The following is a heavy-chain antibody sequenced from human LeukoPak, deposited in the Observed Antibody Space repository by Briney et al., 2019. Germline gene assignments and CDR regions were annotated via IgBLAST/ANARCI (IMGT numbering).Heavy chain of an antibody. Sequence: GGSLRLSCAASGFTFSSYSMNWVRQAPGKGLEWVSSISSSSSYIYYADSVKGRFTISRENAKNSLYLQMNSLRAEDTAVYYCARSPSQYCSSTSCYTEPEYFQHWGQGTLVTVSS. CDR2: ISSSSSYI. CDR1: GFTFSSYS. J-gene: IGHJ1*01. V-gene: IGHV3-21*01. CDR3: ARSPSQYCSSTSCYTEPEYFQH. D-gene: IGHD2-2*02.